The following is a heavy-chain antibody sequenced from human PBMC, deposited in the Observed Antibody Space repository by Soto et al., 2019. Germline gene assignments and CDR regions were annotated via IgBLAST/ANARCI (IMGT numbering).Heavy chain of an antibody. J-gene: IGHJ4*02. CDR1: GDSISSGGYY. Sequence: SETLSLTCTVSGDSISSGGYYWSWIRQHPGKGLEWIGYIYDNGGAYYSPSLKGRVVISVDRSENQFSLRLSSVTAADTAVYYCARVKGGTTRRAFDSWGQGTLVTVSS. D-gene: IGHD1-7*01. CDR3: ARVKGGTTRRAFDS. CDR2: IYDNGGA. V-gene: IGHV4-31*03.